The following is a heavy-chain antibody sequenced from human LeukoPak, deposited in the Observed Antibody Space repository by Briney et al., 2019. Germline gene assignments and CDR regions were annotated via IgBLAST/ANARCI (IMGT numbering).Heavy chain of an antibody. V-gene: IGHV1-2*02. CDR1: GYTFTGYY. D-gene: IGHD6-6*01. Sequence: ASVKVSCKASGYTFTGYYMHWVRQAPGQGLEWMGWINPNSGGTNYAQKFQGRVTMTRDTSISTAYMELSRLRSDDTAVYYCAGGISIGVSYSSSSYYYYYYMDVWGKGTTVTVSS. CDR2: INPNSGGT. CDR3: AGGISIGVSYSSSSYYYYYYMDV. J-gene: IGHJ6*03.